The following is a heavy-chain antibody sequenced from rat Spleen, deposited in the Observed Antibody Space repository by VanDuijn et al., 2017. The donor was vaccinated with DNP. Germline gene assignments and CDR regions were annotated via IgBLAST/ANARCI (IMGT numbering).Heavy chain of an antibody. CDR1: GFTFNNYW. D-gene: IGHD1-10*01. CDR2: ITSSGSDT. CDR3: TRPIYNNHGGFAY. V-gene: IGHV5-31*01. Sequence: EVQLVESGGDLVQPGRSLKLSCVASGFTFNNYWMTWIRQVPGKGLEWFASITSSGSDTYYPDSVKGRFTISRDNARNTLYLQMNSLRSEDMATYYCTRPIYNNHGGFAYWGQGTLVTVSS. J-gene: IGHJ3*01.